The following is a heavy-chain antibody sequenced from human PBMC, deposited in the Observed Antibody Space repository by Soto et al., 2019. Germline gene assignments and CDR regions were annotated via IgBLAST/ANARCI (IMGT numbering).Heavy chain of an antibody. CDR1: GYTFTSYA. V-gene: IGHV1-3*01. J-gene: IGHJ4*02. CDR3: ARGLNGYLHYFDY. Sequence: ASVKVSCKASGYTFTSYAMHWVRQAPGQRLELMGWINAGNGNTKYSQKFQGRVTITRDTSASTAYMELSSLRSEDTAVYYCARGLNGYLHYFDYWGQGTPVTVSS. D-gene: IGHD5-18*01. CDR2: INAGNGNT.